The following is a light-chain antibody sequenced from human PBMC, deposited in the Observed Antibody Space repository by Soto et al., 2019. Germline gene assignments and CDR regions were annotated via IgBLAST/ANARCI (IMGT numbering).Light chain of an antibody. CDR2: EAS. V-gene: IGKV1-5*01. CDR1: LPISNY. CDR3: QQYTNFPLT. Sequence: DIQRTQSPSSLSASVGDRVTITCRASLPISNYLAWYQQKPGKAPKLLIHEASRLESGVPSRFSGSESGTEFTLPIIGLHPDDFATYYCQQYTNFPLTFGGGTTVEIK. J-gene: IGKJ4*01.